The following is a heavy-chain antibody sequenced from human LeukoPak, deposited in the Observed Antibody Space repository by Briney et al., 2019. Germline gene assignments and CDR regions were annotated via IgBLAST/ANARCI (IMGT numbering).Heavy chain of an antibody. D-gene: IGHD2-15*01. CDR3: AKNTTAWWYHRAYMNV. V-gene: IGHV3-23*01. CDR2: ISGSGDKT. J-gene: IGHJ6*03. Sequence: GGSLRLSCAASGFSLSTYALSWVRQAPGGGLEWVAAISGSGDKTYHADSVKGRFTISKDNSENRLSLQMDSLRAEDTAVYFCAKNTTAWWYHRAYMNVWGKGTTVTVSS. CDR1: GFSLSTYA.